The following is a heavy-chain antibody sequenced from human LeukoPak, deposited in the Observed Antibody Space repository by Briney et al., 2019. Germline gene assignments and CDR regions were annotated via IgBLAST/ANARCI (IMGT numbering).Heavy chain of an antibody. Sequence: RASVKVSCEASGYTFTGYYMHWVRQAPGQGLEWMGWINPNSGGTNYAQKFQGRVTMTRDTSISTAYMELSRLRSDDTAVYYCARNEVPNDAFDIWGQGTMVTVSS. V-gene: IGHV1-2*02. CDR2: INPNSGGT. CDR1: GYTFTGYY. J-gene: IGHJ3*02. CDR3: ARNEVPNDAFDI. D-gene: IGHD2-2*01.